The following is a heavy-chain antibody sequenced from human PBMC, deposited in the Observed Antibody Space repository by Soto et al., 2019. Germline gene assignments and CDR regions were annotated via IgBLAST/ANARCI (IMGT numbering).Heavy chain of an antibody. J-gene: IGHJ5*02. CDR2: IIPIFGTA. V-gene: IGHV1-69*13. Sequence: SVKVSCKASGGTFSSYAISWVRQAPGQGLEWMGGIIPIFGTANYAQKFQGRVTITADESTSTAYMELSSLRSEDTAVYYCASSDSSGYYGWFAPWGQGTLVTVSS. CDR1: GGTFSSYA. D-gene: IGHD3-22*01. CDR3: ASSDSSGYYGWFAP.